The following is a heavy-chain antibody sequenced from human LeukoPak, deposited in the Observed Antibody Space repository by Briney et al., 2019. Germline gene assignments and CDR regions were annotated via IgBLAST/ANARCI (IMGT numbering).Heavy chain of an antibody. V-gene: IGHV3-30*18. J-gene: IGHJ4*02. CDR3: AKVPSDSSGYYYFEY. D-gene: IGHD3-22*01. Sequence: PGGSLRLSCAASGFTFSSYGMRWVRQAPGKGLEWVAVISYDGSNKYYADSVKGRFTISRDNSKNTLYLQMNSLRAEDTAVYYCAKVPSDSSGYYYFEYWGQGTLVTVSS. CDR1: GFTFSSYG. CDR2: ISYDGSNK.